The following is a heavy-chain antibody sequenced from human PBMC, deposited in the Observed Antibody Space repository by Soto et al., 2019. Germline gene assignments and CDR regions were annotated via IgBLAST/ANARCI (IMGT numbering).Heavy chain of an antibody. Sequence: GGSLRLSCAASEFTLSSYAMTWVRQAPGKGLEWVSAISGSGVSTYYADSVKGRFTISRDNSKNTLYLQMNSLRAEDTAVYYCAKDRLKLAPHYFDYRVQGTQVTVSS. CDR1: EFTLSSYA. CDR2: ISGSGVST. V-gene: IGHV3-23*01. CDR3: AKDRLKLAPHYFDY. J-gene: IGHJ4*02. D-gene: IGHD6-13*01.